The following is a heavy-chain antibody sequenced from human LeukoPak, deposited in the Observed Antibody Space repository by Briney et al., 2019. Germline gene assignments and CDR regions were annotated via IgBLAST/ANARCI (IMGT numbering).Heavy chain of an antibody. J-gene: IGHJ4*02. Sequence: SVKVSCKASGGTFSSYAISWVRQAPGQGLEWMGGIIPIFGTANYAQKFQGRVTITADESTSTAYMELSSLRSEDTAVYYCARGEYYYDSSGYYRSDYFDYWGQETLVTVSS. CDR2: IIPIFGTA. D-gene: IGHD3-22*01. CDR3: ARGEYYYDSSGYYRSDYFDY. V-gene: IGHV1-69*13. CDR1: GGTFSSYA.